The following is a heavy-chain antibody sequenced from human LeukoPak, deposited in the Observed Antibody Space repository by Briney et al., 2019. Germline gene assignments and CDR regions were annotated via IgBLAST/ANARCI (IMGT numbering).Heavy chain of an antibody. CDR2: IYYSGST. CDR3: ARVNPLYYDFWSAEYYFDY. V-gene: IGHV4-31*03. D-gene: IGHD3-3*01. CDR1: GGSISSGGYY. J-gene: IGHJ4*02. Sequence: PSETLSLTCTVSGGSISSGGYYWSWIRQYPGKGLEWIGYIYYSGSTYYNPSLKSRVTISVDTSKNQFSLKLSSVTAADTAVYYCARVNPLYYDFWSAEYYFDYWGQGTLVTVSS.